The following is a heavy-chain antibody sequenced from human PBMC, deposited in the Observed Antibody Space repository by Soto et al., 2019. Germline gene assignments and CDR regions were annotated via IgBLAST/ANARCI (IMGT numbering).Heavy chain of an antibody. CDR1: GGSISSSNYY. CDR3: RSLYGDYLSY. V-gene: IGHV4-39*01. J-gene: IGHJ4*02. Sequence: KPSETLSLTCTFSGGSISSSNYYWGWIRQPPGKGLEWIGIIYYSGSTYYNPSLKSRVTISVDTSKNQFSLRLSSVTAADTAVYYRRSLYGDYLSYWGQGTLVTVSS. CDR2: IYYSGST. D-gene: IGHD4-17*01.